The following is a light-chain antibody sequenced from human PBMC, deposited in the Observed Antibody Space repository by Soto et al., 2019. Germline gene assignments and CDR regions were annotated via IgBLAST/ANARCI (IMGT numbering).Light chain of an antibody. Sequence: MTQSPASLSGSVGDRVTITCPASQTISSWLAWYQQKPGKAPKLLIYKASTLKSGVPSRFSGSGSGTECTLTISSLQPDDVATYYCQHYNSYSEAFCQGTKVDI. V-gene: IGKV1-5*03. CDR2: KAS. CDR3: QHYNSYSEA. J-gene: IGKJ1*01. CDR1: QTISSW.